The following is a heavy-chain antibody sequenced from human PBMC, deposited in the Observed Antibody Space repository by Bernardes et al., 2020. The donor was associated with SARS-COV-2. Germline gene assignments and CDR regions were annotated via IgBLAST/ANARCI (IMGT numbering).Heavy chain of an antibody. D-gene: IGHD2-21*02. CDR3: AKDPVTGAAY. V-gene: IGHV3-53*05. CDR2: IYRGGST. CDR1: GFTVSANY. Sequence: GGSLRLSCAASGFTVSANYMCWVRQAPGKGLEWVSVIYRGGSTYYADAVTGRFTISRDNRKNSLYLQMNSLKTEDSALYYCAKDPVTGAAYWGQGTLVTVSS. J-gene: IGHJ4*02.